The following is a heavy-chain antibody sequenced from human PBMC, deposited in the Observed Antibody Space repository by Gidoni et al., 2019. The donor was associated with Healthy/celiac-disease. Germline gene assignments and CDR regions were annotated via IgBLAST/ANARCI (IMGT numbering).Heavy chain of an antibody. J-gene: IGHJ6*03. CDR3: ARGDYDILTGYYKSLDYYYYMDV. CDR1: GFPSSSYS. CDR2: ISSSSSYI. D-gene: IGHD3-9*01. Sequence: EVQLVEPGCGLVKPGCSLRFSGAASGFPSSSYSMNGFRQDPGRGLEWVSAISSSSSYIYYADSVKDRFTISRDNAKNSLYLQMNSLRAEDTAVYYCARGDYDILTGYYKSLDYYYYMDVWGKGTTVTVSS. V-gene: IGHV3-21*01.